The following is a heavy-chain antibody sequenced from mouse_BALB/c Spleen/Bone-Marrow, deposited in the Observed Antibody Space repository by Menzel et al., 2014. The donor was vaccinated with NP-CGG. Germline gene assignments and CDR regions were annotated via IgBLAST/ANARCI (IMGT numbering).Heavy chain of an antibody. CDR2: IRLKSNNYAT. CDR3: IREVYDRYVGVFDY. D-gene: IGHD2-3*01. V-gene: IGHV6-6*02. J-gene: IGHJ2*01. Sequence: DVMLVESGGGLVQPGGSMKLSCVASGFTFSNFWMNWVRQSPEKGLEWVAEIRLKSNNYATHYAESVKGRFTISREDSKSSVYLQMNNLRTEDTGIYYRIREVYDRYVGVFDYWGQGTTLTVSS. CDR1: GFTFSNFW.